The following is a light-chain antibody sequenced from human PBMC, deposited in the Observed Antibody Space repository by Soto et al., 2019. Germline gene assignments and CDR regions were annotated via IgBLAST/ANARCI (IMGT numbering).Light chain of an antibody. V-gene: IGKV1-5*01. Sequence: DIQMTQSTSTLSASVGDRVTITCRASQSISSWLAWYQQKPGKAPKLLIYDASSLESGVPSRFSGSGSGTEFTLTISSLQLDDFATYYCQQYNSYWTFGQGTKVEIK. CDR2: DAS. CDR3: QQYNSYWT. J-gene: IGKJ1*01. CDR1: QSISSW.